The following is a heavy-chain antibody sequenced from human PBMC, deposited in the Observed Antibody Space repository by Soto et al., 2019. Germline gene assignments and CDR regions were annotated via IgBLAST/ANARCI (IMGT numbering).Heavy chain of an antibody. D-gene: IGHD3-22*01. J-gene: IGHJ4*02. CDR1: GFTFSSYA. CDR3: GRDGGGGEYDSRGYFDY. Sequence: QVQLVESGGGVVQPGRSLRLSCAASGFTFSSYAMHWVRQAPGKGLEWVAVISYDGSDKKYADSVKGRFTISRDNSKNTLYLQMNSLRAEDTAMYNCGRDGGGGEYDSRGYFDYWGQGTLVTVSS. V-gene: IGHV3-30*04. CDR2: ISYDGSDK.